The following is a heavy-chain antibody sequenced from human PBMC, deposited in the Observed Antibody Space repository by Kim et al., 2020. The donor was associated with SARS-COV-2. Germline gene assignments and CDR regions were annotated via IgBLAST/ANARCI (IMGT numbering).Heavy chain of an antibody. Sequence: SETLSLTCTVSGGSISSYYWSWIRQPPGKGLEWIGYIYYSGSTNYNPSLKSRVTISVDTSKNQFSLKLSSVTAADTAVYYCAGGQGRLGKLALSDNWGQGTLVTVSS. CDR2: IYYSGST. CDR1: GGSISSYY. V-gene: IGHV4-59*01. J-gene: IGHJ4*02. D-gene: IGHD3-16*02. CDR3: AGGQGRLGKLALSDN.